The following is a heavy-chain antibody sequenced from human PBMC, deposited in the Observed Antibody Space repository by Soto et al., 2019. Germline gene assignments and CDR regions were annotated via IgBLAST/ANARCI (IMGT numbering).Heavy chain of an antibody. V-gene: IGHV3-30-3*01. D-gene: IGHD2-2*01. CDR1: EFTFDSYA. Sequence: QMQLVETGGGVVQPGRSLTLSCAASEFTFDSYAMHWVRQAPGKGLEWVALMSSDGNTKYYADSVKGRFTISRDNSKNTLYLQMNSLRADDTAVYYCATDLRSSSNYYFDYWGQGTLVTVSS. CDR2: MSSDGNTK. CDR3: ATDLRSSSNYYFDY. J-gene: IGHJ4*02.